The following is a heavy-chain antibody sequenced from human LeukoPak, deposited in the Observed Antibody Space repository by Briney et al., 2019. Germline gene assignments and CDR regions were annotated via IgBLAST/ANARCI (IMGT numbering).Heavy chain of an antibody. Sequence: PGGSLRLSCAASGFSFSNAWMNWIRQAPGKGLEWVSYISSSGSTIYYADSVKGRFTISRDNAKNSLYLQMNSLRAEDTAVYYCARDPLYYDSSGYSYWGQGTLVTVSS. D-gene: IGHD3-22*01. J-gene: IGHJ4*02. CDR1: GFSFSNAW. CDR3: ARDPLYYDSSGYSY. CDR2: ISSSGSTI. V-gene: IGHV3-11*01.